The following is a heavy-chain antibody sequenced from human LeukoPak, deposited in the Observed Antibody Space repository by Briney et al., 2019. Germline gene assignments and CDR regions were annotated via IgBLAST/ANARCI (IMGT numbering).Heavy chain of an antibody. CDR1: GFTFSSYA. V-gene: IGHV3-21*01. CDR3: ARLVCSTIPCYGKFYFDS. D-gene: IGHD2-2*01. J-gene: IGHJ4*02. CDR2: ITGSSDSI. Sequence: GGSLRLSCAASGFTFSSYAMEWVRQAPGKGLEWVSSITGSSDSIYYADSVKGRFIISRDNAKNSVYLQMNSLRAEDTAVYYCARLVCSTIPCYGKFYFDSWGQGTLVPVSS.